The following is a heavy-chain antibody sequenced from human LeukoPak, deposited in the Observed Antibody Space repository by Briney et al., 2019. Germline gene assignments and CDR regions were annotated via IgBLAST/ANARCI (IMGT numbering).Heavy chain of an antibody. Sequence: ASVKVSCKASGGTFSSYAISWVRQAPGQGLEWMGGIIPIFGTANYAQKFQGRVTITTDESTSTAYMELSSLRSEDTAVYYCARGYYYDSSGYSPGFDYWGQGTLVTVSS. D-gene: IGHD3-22*01. J-gene: IGHJ4*02. V-gene: IGHV1-69*05. CDR2: IIPIFGTA. CDR3: ARGYYYDSSGYSPGFDY. CDR1: GGTFSSYA.